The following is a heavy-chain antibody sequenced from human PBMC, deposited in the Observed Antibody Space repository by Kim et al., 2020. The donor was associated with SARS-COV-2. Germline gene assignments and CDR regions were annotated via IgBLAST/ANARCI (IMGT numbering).Heavy chain of an antibody. CDR1: GFTFSSYG. D-gene: IGHD6-13*01. J-gene: IGHJ4*02. Sequence: GGSLRLSCAASGFTFSSYGLSWVRQAPGKGLEWVSGISGSGAGKYYADSVKGRFTISRDNSKNTLYLQMNGLRAEDTAVYYCAPGPRIQAAEPTDYWGQGTLVTVSS. CDR3: APGPRIQAAEPTDY. CDR2: ISGSGAGK. V-gene: IGHV3-23*01.